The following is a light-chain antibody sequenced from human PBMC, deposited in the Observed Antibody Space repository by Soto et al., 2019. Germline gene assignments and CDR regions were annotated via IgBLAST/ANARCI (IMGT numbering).Light chain of an antibody. V-gene: IGKV4-1*01. CDR3: QQYLSIPRT. CDR1: QSLLYSSNSKNY. J-gene: IGKJ1*01. CDR2: WAS. Sequence: DIVMTQSPDSLAVSLGERATINCKSSQSLLYSSNSKNYLAWYQRKSGQPPKLLIYWASTRESGVPDRFSGSGSGTDFTLPISSLQADDVAVYYCQQYLSIPRTFGQGTKVEIK.